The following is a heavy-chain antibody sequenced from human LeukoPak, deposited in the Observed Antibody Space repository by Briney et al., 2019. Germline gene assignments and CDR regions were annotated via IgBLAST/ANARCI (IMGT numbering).Heavy chain of an antibody. Sequence: ASVKVSCKASGYTFISYGISWVRQAPGQGLEWMGWISADNGNTNYAQKLQGRVTMTTDTSTSTAYMELRSLRSDDTAVYYRARDRVPHYYDSSGRGWFDPWGQGTLVTVSS. D-gene: IGHD3-22*01. V-gene: IGHV1-18*01. CDR2: ISADNGNT. CDR1: GYTFISYG. J-gene: IGHJ5*02. CDR3: ARDRVPHYYDSSGRGWFDP.